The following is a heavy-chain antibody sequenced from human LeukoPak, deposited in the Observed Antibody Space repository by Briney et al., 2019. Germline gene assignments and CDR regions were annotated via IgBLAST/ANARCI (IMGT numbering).Heavy chain of an antibody. Sequence: GGSLRLSCAASGFTFSSYAMHWVRQAPGKGLEWVAVISYDGSNKYYADSVKGRFTISRDNSKNTLYLQMNSLRAEDTAVYYCASPRFDCSSTSCPMGNWGQGTLVTVSS. CDR1: GFTFSSYA. V-gene: IGHV3-30-3*01. CDR2: ISYDGSNK. CDR3: ASPRFDCSSTSCPMGN. D-gene: IGHD2-2*01. J-gene: IGHJ4*02.